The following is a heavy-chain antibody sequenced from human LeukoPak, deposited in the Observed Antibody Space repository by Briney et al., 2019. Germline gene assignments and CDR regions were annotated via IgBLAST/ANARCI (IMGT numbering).Heavy chain of an antibody. CDR3: AKDSYYDFWSGYYRTPQYNWFDP. J-gene: IGHJ5*02. Sequence: GGSLRLSCAASGFTFDDYAMHWVRQAPGKGLEWVSLISGDGGSTYYADSVKGRFTISRDNSKNSLYLQINSLRTEDTALYYCAKDSYYDFWSGYYRTPQYNWFDPWGQGTLVTVSS. CDR1: GFTFDDYA. CDR2: ISGDGGST. V-gene: IGHV3-43*02. D-gene: IGHD3-3*01.